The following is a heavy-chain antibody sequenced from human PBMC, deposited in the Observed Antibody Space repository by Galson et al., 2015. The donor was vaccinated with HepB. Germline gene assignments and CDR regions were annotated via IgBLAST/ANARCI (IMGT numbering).Heavy chain of an antibody. CDR3: TTDTAQGLEWLFYYYMDV. Sequence: SLRLSCAASGLTFSNAWMSWVRQAPGKGLEWVGRIKSKTDGGTTDYAAPVKGRFTISRDDSKNTLYLQMNSLKTEDTAVYYCTTDTAQGLEWLFYYYMDVWGKGTTVTVSS. V-gene: IGHV3-15*01. D-gene: IGHD3-3*01. J-gene: IGHJ6*03. CDR2: IKSKTDGGTT. CDR1: GLTFSNAW.